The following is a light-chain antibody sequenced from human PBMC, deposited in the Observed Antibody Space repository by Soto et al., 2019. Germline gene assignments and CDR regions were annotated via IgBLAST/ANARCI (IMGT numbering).Light chain of an antibody. CDR1: QSISSW. CDR3: QQYNSYPT. CDR2: KAP. J-gene: IGKJ5*01. V-gene: IGKV1-5*03. Sequence: IQMTQSPSTLSASVGDRVTITCRASQSISSWLAWYQQKPGKAPKLLIYKAPSLESGVPSRFSGSGSGTEFTLTISSLQPDDFATYYCQQYNSYPTFGQGTRLEIK.